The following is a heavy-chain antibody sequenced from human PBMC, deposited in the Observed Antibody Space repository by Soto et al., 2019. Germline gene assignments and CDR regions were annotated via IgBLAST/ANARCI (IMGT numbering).Heavy chain of an antibody. CDR1: GNTLTELS. CDR3: ATLLGINMLTLDAFDI. Sequence: GASVKVSCKVSGNTLTELSVHWVRQAPGKGLDWMGGFDPEDDEPIYAQKFQGRVTMAEDTSTDTAYMELSSLTSEDTAIYYCATLLGINMLTLDAFDIWGQGTWVTVSS. V-gene: IGHV1-24*01. J-gene: IGHJ3*02. CDR2: FDPEDDEP. D-gene: IGHD3-3*02.